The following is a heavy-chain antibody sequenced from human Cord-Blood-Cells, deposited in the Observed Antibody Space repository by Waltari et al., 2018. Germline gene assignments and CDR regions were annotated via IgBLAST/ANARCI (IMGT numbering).Heavy chain of an antibody. CDR3: ARHGGY. V-gene: IGHV4-39*01. CDR2: IYYSGST. CDR1: GGSISSSRYY. D-gene: IGHD3-16*01. J-gene: IGHJ4*02. Sequence: QLQLQESGPGLVKPSETLSLTCTVPGGSISSSRYYWCWIRQPPGKGLEWVGSIYYSGSTYYTPSLKSRVTISVDTSKNQFSLKLSSVTAADTAVYYCARHGGYWGQGTLVTVSS.